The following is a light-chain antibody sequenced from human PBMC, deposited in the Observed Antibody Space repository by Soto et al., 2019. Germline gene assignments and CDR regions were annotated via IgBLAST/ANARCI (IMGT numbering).Light chain of an antibody. Sequence: DIQMTQSPSSVSASVGDRVTMTCRASQGINSWLAWYQQKPGKAPKLLIYAASNLQSGVPSRFSGSGSGTDFTLTISSLQPEDFATYYCQQSYSTLITFGQGTRLEI. CDR1: QGINSW. J-gene: IGKJ5*01. CDR2: AAS. CDR3: QQSYSTLIT. V-gene: IGKV1-12*01.